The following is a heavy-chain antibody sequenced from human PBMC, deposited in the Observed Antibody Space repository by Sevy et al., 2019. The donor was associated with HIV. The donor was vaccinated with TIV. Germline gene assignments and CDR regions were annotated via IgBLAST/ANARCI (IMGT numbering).Heavy chain of an antibody. D-gene: IGHD6-19*01. CDR3: AKPPIGWTREGFDQ. Sequence: GGSLRLSCAASGFTFRTYAMSWVRQAPGMGLEWVSSISGSTTNTNYADSVKGRFTISRDNSKNTLYLQMNSLKADDTAIYYGAKPPIGWTREGFDQWGQGTLVTVSS. CDR2: ISGSTTNT. V-gene: IGHV3-23*01. J-gene: IGHJ4*02. CDR1: GFTFRTYA.